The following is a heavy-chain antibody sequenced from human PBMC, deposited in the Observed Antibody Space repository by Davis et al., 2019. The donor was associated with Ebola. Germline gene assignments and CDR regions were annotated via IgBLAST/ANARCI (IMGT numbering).Heavy chain of an antibody. D-gene: IGHD1-20*01. J-gene: IGHJ6*02. CDR2: IRQDGGET. V-gene: IGHV3-7*01. CDR3: ARDRGNWNYYYYGMDV. CDR1: GFAFSIHW. Sequence: GESLKISCAAASGFAFSIHWMTWVRQAPGKGLEWVANIRQDGGETYYADSVKGRFAISRDNAKSSLYLQMNSLRAEDTAVYYCARDRGNWNYYYYGMDVWPRDHGHRLL.